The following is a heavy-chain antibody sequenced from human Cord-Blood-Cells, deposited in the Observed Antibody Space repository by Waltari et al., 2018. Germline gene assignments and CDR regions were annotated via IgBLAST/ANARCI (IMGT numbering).Heavy chain of an antibody. V-gene: IGHV3-48*03. J-gene: IGHJ4*02. CDR1: GFTFSSYE. CDR2: ISSSGSTI. Sequence: EVQLVESGGGLVQPGGSLRLSCAASGFTFSSYEMNWVRQAPGKGLEWVSYISSSGSTIYYADSVKGRFTISRDNAKNSLYLQMNSLRAEDTAVYDCARDNWNYYFDYWGQGTLVTVSS. CDR3: ARDNWNYYFDY. D-gene: IGHD1-7*01.